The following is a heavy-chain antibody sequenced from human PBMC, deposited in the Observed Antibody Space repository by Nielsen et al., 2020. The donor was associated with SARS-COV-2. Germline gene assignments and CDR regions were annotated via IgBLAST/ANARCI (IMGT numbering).Heavy chain of an antibody. D-gene: IGHD2-2*01. CDR1: GLIFSSSW. CDR2: INEDGSVV. V-gene: IGHV3-7*01. Sequence: GESLKISCAASGLIFSSSWMVWVRQAPGKGLEWVANINEDGSVVNYVDSVKGRFTISRDNAKNSLYLQMNSLRAEDTAVYYCAREGPHCSSTSCYGYYYYGMDVWGQGTTVTVSS. J-gene: IGHJ6*02. CDR3: AREGPHCSSTSCYGYYYYGMDV.